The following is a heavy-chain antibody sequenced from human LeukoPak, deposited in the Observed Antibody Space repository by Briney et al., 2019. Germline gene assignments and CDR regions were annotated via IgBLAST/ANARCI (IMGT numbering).Heavy chain of an antibody. CDR3: ARDLASSGGY. V-gene: IGHV3-53*01. CDR1: GFIVSSNY. Sequence: GGSLRLSCAASGFIVSSNYMSWVRQAPGKGLEWVSVIYSGGSTYYADSVKGRFTISRDNSKTTLYLQMNSLRAEDTAMYYCARDLASSGGYWGQGTLVTVSS. J-gene: IGHJ4*02. D-gene: IGHD3-10*01. CDR2: IYSGGST.